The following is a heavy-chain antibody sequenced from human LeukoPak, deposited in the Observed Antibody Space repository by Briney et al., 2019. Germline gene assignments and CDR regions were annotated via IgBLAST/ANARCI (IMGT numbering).Heavy chain of an antibody. D-gene: IGHD2-21*02. CDR2: ISSSSSYT. V-gene: IGHV3-11*03. J-gene: IGHJ4*02. CDR1: GFTFSDYY. Sequence: SGGSLRLSCAASGFTFSDYYMSWIRQAPGKGLEWVSYISSSSSYTNYADSVKGRFTISRGNAKNSLYLQMNSLRAEDTAVYYCATAGDYYFDYWGQGTLVTVSS. CDR3: ATAGDYYFDY.